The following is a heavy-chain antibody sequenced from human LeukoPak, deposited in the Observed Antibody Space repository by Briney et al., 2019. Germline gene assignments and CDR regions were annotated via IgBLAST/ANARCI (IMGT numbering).Heavy chain of an antibody. CDR1: GRSISSGGYY. V-gene: IGHV4-31*03. Sequence: SETLSLTCTVSGRSISSGGYYWSWIRQHPGKGLEWIGYIYYSGSTYYNPSLKSRVTISVDTSKNQFSLKLSSVTAADTAVYYCARAHDYGPDYWGQGTLVTVSS. CDR3: ARAHDYGPDY. J-gene: IGHJ4*02. D-gene: IGHD4-17*01. CDR2: IYYSGST.